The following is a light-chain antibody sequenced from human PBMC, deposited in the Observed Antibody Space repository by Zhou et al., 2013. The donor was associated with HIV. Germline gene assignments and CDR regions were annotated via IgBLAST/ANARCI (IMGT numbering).Light chain of an antibody. Sequence: ETVLTQSPDTLSLSPGERATLSCRASQSVSSSHLAWYQQKPGQAPRLLIYGASSRATDIPDRFSGSGSGTDFTLTISRLEPEDFAVYYCQQYSSSPTWTFGQG. V-gene: IGKV3-20*01. CDR1: QSVSSSH. CDR2: GAS. CDR3: QQYSSSPTWT. J-gene: IGKJ1*01.